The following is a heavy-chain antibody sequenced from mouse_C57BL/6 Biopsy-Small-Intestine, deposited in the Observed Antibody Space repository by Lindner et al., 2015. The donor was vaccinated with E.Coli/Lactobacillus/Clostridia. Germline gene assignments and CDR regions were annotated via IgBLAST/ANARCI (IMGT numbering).Heavy chain of an antibody. Sequence: VQLQESGGGLVKPGGSLKLSCAASGFTFSDYGMHWVRQAPEKGLEWVAYISSGSSTIYYADTVKGRSTISRDNAKNTLFLQMTSLRSEDTAMYYCAKDYYGSSYDYWGQGTTLTVSS. J-gene: IGHJ2*01. CDR1: GFTFSDYG. CDR3: AKDYYGSSYDY. V-gene: IGHV5-17*01. D-gene: IGHD1-1*01. CDR2: ISSGSSTI.